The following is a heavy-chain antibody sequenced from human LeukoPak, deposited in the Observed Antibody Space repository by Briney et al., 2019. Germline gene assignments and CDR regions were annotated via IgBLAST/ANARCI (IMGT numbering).Heavy chain of an antibody. D-gene: IGHD6-19*01. CDR2: INPNSGGT. V-gene: IGHV1-2*02. Sequence: ASVKVSCKASGYTFTGHYMHWVRQAPGQGLEWMGWINPNSGGTNYAQKFQGRVTMTRDTSISTAYMELSGLRSDDTAVHYCARESPVAGTSNWFWVFWGQGTLLTVSS. CDR1: GYTFTGHY. CDR3: ARESPVAGTSNWFWVF. J-gene: IGHJ4*02.